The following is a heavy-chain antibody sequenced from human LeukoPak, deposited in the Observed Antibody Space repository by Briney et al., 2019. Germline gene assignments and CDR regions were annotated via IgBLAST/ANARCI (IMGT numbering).Heavy chain of an antibody. CDR3: ARHGGNWFDP. J-gene: IGHJ5*02. CDR1: GGSISSSSHY. Sequence: SETLSFTCTVSGGSISSSSHYWGWIRQPPGKGLEWVGSIYYSGSTYYDPSLKSRVTVSVDTSKNQFSLKLSSVTAADTAVYYCARHGGNWFDPWGQGTLVTVSS. V-gene: IGHV4-39*01. CDR2: IYYSGST.